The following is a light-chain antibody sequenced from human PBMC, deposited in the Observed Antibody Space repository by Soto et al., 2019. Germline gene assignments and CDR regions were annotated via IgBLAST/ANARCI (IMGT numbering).Light chain of an antibody. V-gene: IGLV2-14*01. Sequence: QSALTQPASVSVSPGQSITISCTGTSSDVGGYNYVSWYQQYPGKAPKLMIYDVSNRPSGVSNRFSGSKSGNTASLTISGLQAEDEADYYCSSYTSRSTLVFGGGTQLTVL. CDR3: SSYTSRSTLV. J-gene: IGLJ2*01. CDR1: SSDVGGYNY. CDR2: DVS.